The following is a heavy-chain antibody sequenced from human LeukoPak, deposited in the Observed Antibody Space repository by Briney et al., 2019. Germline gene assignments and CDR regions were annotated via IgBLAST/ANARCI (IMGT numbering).Heavy chain of an antibody. D-gene: IGHD3-3*01. J-gene: IGHJ4*02. Sequence: SETLSLTCTVSGGSISSYYWSWIRQPPGKGLEWIGYIYYSGSTNYNPSLKSRVTISVDTSKNQFSLNLSSVTAADTAVYYCARVFPSMTIFAVVIRYFDYWGQGTLVTVSS. CDR1: GGSISSYY. V-gene: IGHV4-59*01. CDR2: IYYSGST. CDR3: ARVFPSMTIFAVVIRYFDY.